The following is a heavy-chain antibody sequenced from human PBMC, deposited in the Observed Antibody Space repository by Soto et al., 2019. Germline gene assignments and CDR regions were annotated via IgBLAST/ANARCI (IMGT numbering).Heavy chain of an antibody. CDR2: ISYDGSNK. CDR3: ARALYDFCSGYYRGDWFDP. J-gene: IGHJ5*02. Sequence: QMQLVESGGGVVQPGRSLRLSCAASGFTFSSYAMHWVRQAPGKGLEWVAVISYDGSNKYYADSVKGRFTISRDNSKYTLYLQMNSLRAEDTAVYYCARALYDFCSGYYRGDWFDPWGQGTLVTVSS. D-gene: IGHD3-3*01. V-gene: IGHV3-30-3*01. CDR1: GFTFSSYA.